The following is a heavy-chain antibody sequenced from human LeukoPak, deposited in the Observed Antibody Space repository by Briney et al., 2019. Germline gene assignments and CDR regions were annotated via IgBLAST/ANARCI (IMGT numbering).Heavy chain of an antibody. D-gene: IGHD1-26*01. CDR2: INPSGSKP. Sequence: ASVKVSCKASGYTFTTYYMHWVRQAPGQGLEWMGIINPSGSKPYYAQKFQGRVTMTRDMSTSTVYMELSSLRSEDTAVYYCARDRSDAGEPDNWFDPWGQGTLVTVSS. CDR1: GYTFTTYY. J-gene: IGHJ5*02. V-gene: IGHV1-46*01. CDR3: ARDRSDAGEPDNWFDP.